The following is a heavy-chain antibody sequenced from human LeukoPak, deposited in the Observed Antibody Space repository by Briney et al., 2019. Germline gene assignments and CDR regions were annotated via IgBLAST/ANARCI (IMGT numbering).Heavy chain of an antibody. J-gene: IGHJ4*02. Sequence: PSETLSLTCTVSGGSINSYYWSWIRQPPGKGLGYIGYIYHSGSTNYNPSLKSRVTISVDTSKNQFSLKLSSVTAADTAVYYCARLYYYDSSGYYYTFDYWGQGTLVTVSS. CDR1: GGSINSYY. CDR3: ARLYYYDSSGYYYTFDY. CDR2: IYHSGST. D-gene: IGHD3-22*01. V-gene: IGHV4-59*08.